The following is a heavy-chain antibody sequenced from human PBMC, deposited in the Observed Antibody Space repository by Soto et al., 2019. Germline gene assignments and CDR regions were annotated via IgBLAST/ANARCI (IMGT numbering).Heavy chain of an antibody. V-gene: IGHV1-2*04. CDR3: ARGGVITFGGVIVFRYFDY. D-gene: IGHD3-16*02. CDR1: GGTFSSYA. J-gene: IGHJ4*02. Sequence: ASVKVSCKAFGGTFSSYAISWVRQAPGQGLEWMGWINPNSGGTNYAQKFQGWVTMTRDTSISTAYMELSRLRSDDTAVYYCARGGVITFGGVIVFRYFDYWGQGTLVTVSS. CDR2: INPNSGGT.